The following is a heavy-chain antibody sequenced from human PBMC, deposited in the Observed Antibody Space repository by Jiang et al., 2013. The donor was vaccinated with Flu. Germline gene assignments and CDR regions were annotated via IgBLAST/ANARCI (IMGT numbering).Heavy chain of an antibody. CDR3: AKDSITMIVADYFDY. Sequence: LLESGGGLVQPGRSLRLSCAASGFTFSSYGMHWVRQAPGKGLEWVAVISYDGSNKYYADSVKGRFTISRDNSKNTLYLQMNSLRAEDTAVYYCAKDSITMIVADYFDYWGQGTLVTVSS. D-gene: IGHD3-22*01. J-gene: IGHJ4*02. CDR2: ISYDGSNK. V-gene: IGHV3-30*18. CDR1: GFTFSSYG.